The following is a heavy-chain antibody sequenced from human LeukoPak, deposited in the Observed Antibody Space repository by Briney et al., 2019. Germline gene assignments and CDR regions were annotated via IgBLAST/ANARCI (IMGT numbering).Heavy chain of an antibody. J-gene: IGHJ4*02. D-gene: IGHD3-10*01. V-gene: IGHV3-64*01. CDR3: ARDQAAGWFGEAILDY. CDR2: ISSNGGST. Sequence: AGGSLRLSCAASGFTFSSYAMHWVRQAPGKGLEYVSAISSNGGSTYYANSVKGRFTISRDNSKNTLYLQMGSLRAEDMAVYYCARDQAAGWFGEAILDYWGQGTLVTVSS. CDR1: GFTFSSYA.